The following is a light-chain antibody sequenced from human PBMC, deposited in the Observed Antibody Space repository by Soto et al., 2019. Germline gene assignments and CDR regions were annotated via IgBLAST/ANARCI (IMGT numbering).Light chain of an antibody. CDR2: DAS. CDR3: QQFNSYPLS. Sequence: AIQLTQSPSSLSASVGDRVTITCRASQGISSALAWYQHKSGKPPKSLIYDASSLESGVPSRFSGNGSGTDFTLTISSLQTEDFATYYCQQFNSYPLSFGGGTKVEI. V-gene: IGKV1-13*02. CDR1: QGISSA. J-gene: IGKJ4*01.